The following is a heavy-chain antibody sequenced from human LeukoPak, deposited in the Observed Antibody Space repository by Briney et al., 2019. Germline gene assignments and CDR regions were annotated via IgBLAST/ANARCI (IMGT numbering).Heavy chain of an antibody. CDR1: GFTFGGYW. J-gene: IGHJ4*02. D-gene: IGHD5-18*01. CDR3: AKLKDSATRYDY. CDR2: IKQDGSEK. Sequence: GGSLRLSCAASGFTFGGYWMSLVRQAPGEGPEWVATIKQDGSEKKYLDSVRGRFSVSRDNARNSLYLQMDSLRAEDTAVYYCAKLKDSATRYDYWGQGTLVTVSS. V-gene: IGHV3-7*01.